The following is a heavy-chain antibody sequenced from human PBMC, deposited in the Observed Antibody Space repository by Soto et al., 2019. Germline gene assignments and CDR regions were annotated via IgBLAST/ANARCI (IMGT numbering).Heavy chain of an antibody. CDR3: AKYYYDSNTYFYRWFDP. Sequence: SETLSLTCTVSGGSVSSGNYYWSWIRQPPGKGLEWIGYFYYTGSTNYNPSLRSRVTISVDTSKNQFSLKLSSVTAADTAVYYCAKYYYDSNTYFYRWFDPWGQGTLVTVSS. D-gene: IGHD3-22*01. V-gene: IGHV4-61*01. CDR2: FYYTGST. CDR1: GGSVSSGNYY. J-gene: IGHJ5*02.